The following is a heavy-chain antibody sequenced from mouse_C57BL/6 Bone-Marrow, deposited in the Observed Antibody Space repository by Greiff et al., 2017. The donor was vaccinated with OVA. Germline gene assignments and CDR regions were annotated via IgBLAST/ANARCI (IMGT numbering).Heavy chain of an antibody. D-gene: IGHD2-3*01. CDR1: GFTFTRYA. CDR2: LSSGSDCI. Sequence: EVQLLQSGAGLVKPGASLKLSCAASGFTFTRYAMSWVRQTPDQRLEWVAYLSSGSDCIYYADTVKGRFTISRDNSRNTLYMQLRSLKSEDTAMYYCTRDGYYAMDYWGQGTSVTVSS. V-gene: IGHV5-9-1*02. J-gene: IGHJ4*01. CDR3: TRDGYYAMDY.